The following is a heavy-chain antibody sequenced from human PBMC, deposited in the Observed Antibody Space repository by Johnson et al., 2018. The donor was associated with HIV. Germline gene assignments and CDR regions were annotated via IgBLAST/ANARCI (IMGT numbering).Heavy chain of an antibody. CDR1: GFTFSSYW. V-gene: IGHV3-7*02. D-gene: IGHD3-10*01. CDR3: VRASWFGAFDI. J-gene: IGHJ3*02. CDR2: IKQDGSEK. Sequence: VQLVESGGGLVQPGGSLRLSCAASGFTFSSYWMSWVRQAPGKGLEWVANIKQDGSEKYYVDSVKGRFTISRDNAKNSLYPQMNSLRAGDSAVYYCVRASWFGAFDIWGQGTLVTVSS.